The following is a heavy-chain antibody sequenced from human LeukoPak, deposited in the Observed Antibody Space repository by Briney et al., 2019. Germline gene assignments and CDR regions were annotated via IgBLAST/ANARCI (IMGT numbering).Heavy chain of an antibody. CDR3: ARDPGSRSYGYVGWTFLDV. J-gene: IGHJ6*04. CDR2: IIPILGTA. CDR1: GGTFSSYA. V-gene: IGHV1-69*05. Sequence: SVKVSCKASGGTFSSYAISWVRQAPGQGLEWMGGIIPILGTANYAQKFQGRVTITTDESTSTAYMELSSLRSEDTAVYYCARDPGSRSYGYVGWTFLDVWGKGTTVTVSS. D-gene: IGHD5-18*01.